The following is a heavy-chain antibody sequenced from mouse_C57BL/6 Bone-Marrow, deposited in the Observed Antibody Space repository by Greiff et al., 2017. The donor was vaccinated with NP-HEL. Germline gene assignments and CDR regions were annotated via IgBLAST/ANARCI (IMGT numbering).Heavy chain of an antibody. J-gene: IGHJ2*01. Sequence: EVQGVESGGGLVQPGGSLKLSCAASGFTFSDYYMYWVRQTPEKRLEWVAYISNGGGSTYYPDTVKGRFTISRDTAKNTLYLQMSRLKSEDTAMYYCASYDGPYWGQGTTLTVSS. CDR2: ISNGGGST. D-gene: IGHD2-3*01. V-gene: IGHV5-12*01. CDR1: GFTFSDYY. CDR3: ASYDGPY.